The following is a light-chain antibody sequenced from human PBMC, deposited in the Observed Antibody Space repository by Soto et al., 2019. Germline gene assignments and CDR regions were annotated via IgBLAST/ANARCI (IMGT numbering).Light chain of an antibody. J-gene: IGLJ2*01. CDR3: QTWDTGIRVV. Sequence: QPVLTQSPSASASLGASVKLTCTLSSGNSRYAIAWHQQQPEKGPRYLMKLNSDGSHSKGDGIPDRFSGSSSGAERYLTISSLQSEDEADYYCQTWDTGIRVVFAGGTKLTVL. CDR2: LNSDGSH. CDR1: SGNSRYA. V-gene: IGLV4-69*01.